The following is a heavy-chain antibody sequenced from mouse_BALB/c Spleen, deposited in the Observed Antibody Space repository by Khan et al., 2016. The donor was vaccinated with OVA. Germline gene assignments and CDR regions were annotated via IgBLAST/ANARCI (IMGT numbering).Heavy chain of an antibody. J-gene: IGHJ4*01. CDR1: AYSFTAYY. Sequence: LVKTGASVKISCKASAYSFTAYYMHWVKQSHGKSLEWIGYVSCSNGATTYNQKFKGKATFTVDTSSSTAYMQFNSLTSEDSAVYYCARTHLLGLNAMDYWGQGTSVTVSS. CDR2: VSCSNGAT. V-gene: IGHV1S34*01. CDR3: ARTHLLGLNAMDY. D-gene: IGHD2-2*01.